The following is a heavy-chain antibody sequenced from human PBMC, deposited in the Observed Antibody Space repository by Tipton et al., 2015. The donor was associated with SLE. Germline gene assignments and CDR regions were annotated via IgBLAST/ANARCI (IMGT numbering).Heavy chain of an antibody. Sequence: TLSLTCAVFGGSFYGGSFSGYYWSWIRKRPGKGLEWIGEIKDRGSTYYNPSLKSRVTISVDTSKNQFSLRLSSVTAADTAVYYCAGDSRSLDYWGQGTLVTVSS. D-gene: IGHD3-10*01. V-gene: IGHV4-34*01. CDR2: IKDRGST. J-gene: IGHJ4*02. CDR3: AGDSRSLDY. CDR1: GGSFSGYY.